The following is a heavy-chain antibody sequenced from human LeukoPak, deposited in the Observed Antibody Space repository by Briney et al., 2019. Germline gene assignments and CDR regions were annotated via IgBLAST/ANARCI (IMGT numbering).Heavy chain of an antibody. J-gene: IGHJ4*02. CDR1: GFTFSSYA. Sequence: GGSLRLSCAASGFTFSSYALHWVRQAPGKGLEWVAVISYDGSNKYYADSVKGRFTISRDNSKNTLYLQMNSLRAEDTAVYYCAKGLWYYYDSSGYVDYWGQGTLVTVSS. CDR2: ISYDGSNK. CDR3: AKGLWYYYDSSGYVDY. V-gene: IGHV3-30*04. D-gene: IGHD3-22*01.